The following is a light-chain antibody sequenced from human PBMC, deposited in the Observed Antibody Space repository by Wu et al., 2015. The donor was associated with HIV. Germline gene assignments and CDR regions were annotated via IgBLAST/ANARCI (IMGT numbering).Light chain of an antibody. CDR1: QSINRW. CDR2: EAS. CDR3: QQYNDWPQT. J-gene: IGKJ1*01. Sequence: DIQMTQSPSILSASIGDRVTITCRASQSINRWLAWYQQKPGKAPKLLIYEASTLENGVPSRFSGSRSGTDFTLTISTLQSGDVAVYYCQQYNDWPQTFGQGTKVEI. V-gene: IGKV1-5*03.